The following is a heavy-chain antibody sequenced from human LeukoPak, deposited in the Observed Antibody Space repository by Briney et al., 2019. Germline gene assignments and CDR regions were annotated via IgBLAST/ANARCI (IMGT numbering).Heavy chain of an antibody. CDR3: ARRSSWYWFDP. CDR1: GGSISSYS. J-gene: IGHJ5*02. V-gene: IGHV4-59*08. CDR2: IYYSGST. Sequence: PSETLSLTCTVSGGSISSYSWSWIRQPPGKGLEWIGYIYYSGSTNYNPSLKSRVTISVDTSKNQFSLKLSSVTAADTAVYYCARRSSWYWFDPWGQGTLVTVSS. D-gene: IGHD6-13*01.